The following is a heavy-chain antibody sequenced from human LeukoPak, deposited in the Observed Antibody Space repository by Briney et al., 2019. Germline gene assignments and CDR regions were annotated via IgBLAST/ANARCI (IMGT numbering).Heavy chain of an antibody. V-gene: IGHV1-2*02. CDR2: INPNSGGT. CDR1: GYTFTGYY. Sequence: ASVKVSCKASGYTFTGYYMHWVRQAPGQGLEWMGWINPNSGGTNYAQKFQGRVTMTRDTSISTAYMELSRLRSDDTAVYYCAGAPVAATKVLDPWGQGTLVTVSS. J-gene: IGHJ5*02. CDR3: AGAPVAATKVLDP. D-gene: IGHD2-15*01.